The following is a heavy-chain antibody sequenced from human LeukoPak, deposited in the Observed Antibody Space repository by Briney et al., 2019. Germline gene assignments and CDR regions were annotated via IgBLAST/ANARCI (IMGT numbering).Heavy chain of an antibody. J-gene: IGHJ4*02. V-gene: IGHV5-51*01. Sequence: GESLKISCKGSGYSFPTYWIAWGRQMPGKGLEWMGIIYPDESNIRYSPSFQGQVTISAGKSISTAYLQWSSLKASDTAMYYCARPPSRGYSSSFEYWGQGTLVTVSS. CDR3: ARPPSRGYSSSFEY. CDR1: GYSFPTYW. CDR2: IYPDESNI. D-gene: IGHD2-2*03.